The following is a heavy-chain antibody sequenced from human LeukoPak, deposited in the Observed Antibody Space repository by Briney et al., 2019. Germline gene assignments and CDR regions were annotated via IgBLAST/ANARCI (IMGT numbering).Heavy chain of an antibody. CDR1: GFAFSSYG. CDR2: ISYDGSNK. Sequence: GRSLRLSCAASGFAFSSYGMHWVRQAPGKGLEWVAVISYDGSNKYYADSVKGRFTISRDNSKNTLYLQMNSLRAEDTAVYYCEKDFYGLRYDSSGYPKHRYYYYYGMDVWGQGTTVTVSS. D-gene: IGHD3-22*01. CDR3: EKDFYGLRYDSSGYPKHRYYYYYGMDV. V-gene: IGHV3-30*18. J-gene: IGHJ6*02.